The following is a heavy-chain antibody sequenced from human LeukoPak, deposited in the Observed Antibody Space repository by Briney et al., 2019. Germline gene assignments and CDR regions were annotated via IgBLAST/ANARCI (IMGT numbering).Heavy chain of an antibody. CDR2: INPSGGRT. D-gene: IGHD6-6*01. CDR3: ARDWGSRSIAARPPDY. CDR1: GYTFTSYY. J-gene: IGHJ4*02. V-gene: IGHV1-46*01. Sequence: ASVKVSFKASGYTFTSYYMHWVRQAPGQGLDWMGIINPSGGRTSYAQKFQGRVTMTRDMSTSTVYMELSSLRSEDTAVYYCARDWGSRSIAARPPDYWGQGTLVTVSS.